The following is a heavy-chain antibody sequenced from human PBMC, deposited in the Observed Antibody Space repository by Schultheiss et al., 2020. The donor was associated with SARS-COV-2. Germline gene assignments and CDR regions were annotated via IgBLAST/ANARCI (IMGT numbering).Heavy chain of an antibody. CDR1: GFTVSSNY. J-gene: IGHJ4*02. Sequence: GGSLRLSCAASGFTVSSNYMSWVRQAPGKGLEWVSVIYSGGSTYYADSVKGRFTISRDNSKNTLYLQMNSLRAEDTAVYYCARDTITIFGVGGYYFDYWGQGTLVTVSS. CDR3: ARDTITIFGVGGYYFDY. V-gene: IGHV3-66*01. CDR2: IYSGGST. D-gene: IGHD3-3*01.